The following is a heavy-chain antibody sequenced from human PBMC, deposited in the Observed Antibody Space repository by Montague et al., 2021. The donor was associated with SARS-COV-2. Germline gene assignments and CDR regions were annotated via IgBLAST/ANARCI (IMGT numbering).Heavy chain of an antibody. CDR1: GGSISSYY. CDR3: VSGSGWMGNAFDI. Sequence: SETLSLTCTVSGGSISSYYWSWIRQPPGKGLEWIGYIYYSGSTNXNPSLKSRVTISVDTSKYKFSLKLSSVTAADPAVYYCVSGSGWMGNAFDIWGQGTMDTVSS. D-gene: IGHD6-19*01. V-gene: IGHV4-59*01. J-gene: IGHJ3*02. CDR2: IYYSGST.